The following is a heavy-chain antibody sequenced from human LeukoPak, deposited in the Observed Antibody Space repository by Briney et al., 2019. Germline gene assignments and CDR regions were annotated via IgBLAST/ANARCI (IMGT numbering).Heavy chain of an antibody. V-gene: IGHV4-34*01. CDR1: GVSFSGYY. CDR3: AGSTGPHDY. CDR2: INHSGST. Sequence: SETLSLTCAVYGVSFSGYYWSWIRQPPGKGLEWIGEINHSGSTNYNPSLKSRVTISVDTSKNQFSLKLSSVTAADTAVYYCAGSTGPHDYWGQGTLVTVSS. J-gene: IGHJ4*02. D-gene: IGHD2-8*02.